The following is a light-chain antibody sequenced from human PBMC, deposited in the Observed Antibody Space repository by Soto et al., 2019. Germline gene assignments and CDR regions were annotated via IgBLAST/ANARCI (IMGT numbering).Light chain of an antibody. CDR3: CSYAGSSTYYV. CDR2: EVS. V-gene: IGLV2-23*02. J-gene: IGLJ1*01. Sequence: QSVLTQPASVSGSPGQSITISCTGTSSDVGSYNLVSWYQQHPGKAPKLMIYEVSKRPSGVSNRFSGSKSGNTASLTISGLQAEDEPDYYCCSYAGSSTYYVFGTGTKLTVL. CDR1: SSDVGSYNL.